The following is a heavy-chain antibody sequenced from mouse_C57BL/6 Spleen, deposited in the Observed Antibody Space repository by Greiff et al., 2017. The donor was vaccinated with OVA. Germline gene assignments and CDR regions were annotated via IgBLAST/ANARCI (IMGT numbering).Heavy chain of an antibody. Sequence: QVQLQQPGAELVKPGASVKLSCKASGYTFTSYWMHWVKQRPGRGLEWIGRIDPNSGGTKYNEKFKSKATLTVDKPSSTAYMQLSSLTSEDSAVYYCARGGVYYGSTGFDYWGQGTTLTVSS. CDR3: ARGGVYYGSTGFDY. D-gene: IGHD1-1*01. CDR2: IDPNSGGT. CDR1: GYTFTSYW. J-gene: IGHJ2*01. V-gene: IGHV1-72*01.